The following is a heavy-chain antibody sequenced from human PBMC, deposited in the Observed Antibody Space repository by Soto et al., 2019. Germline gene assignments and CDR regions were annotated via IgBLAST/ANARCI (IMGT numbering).Heavy chain of an antibody. CDR1: GYTFTSYG. CDR3: ARDPGIAARLVVDV. CDR2: ISAYNGNT. D-gene: IGHD6-6*01. Sequence: GASVKVSCKASGYTFTSYGSRWVRQAPGQGLEWMGWISAYNGNTNYAQKLQGRVTMTTDTSTSTAYMELRSLRSDDTAVYYCARDPGIAARLVVDVWGKGTTVTVSS. J-gene: IGHJ6*04. V-gene: IGHV1-18*01.